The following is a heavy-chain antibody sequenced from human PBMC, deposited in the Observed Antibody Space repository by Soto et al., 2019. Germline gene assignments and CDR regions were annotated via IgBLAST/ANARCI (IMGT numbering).Heavy chain of an antibody. CDR2: IEPSDSDT. CDR3: ARQDTAHCYGRHA. CDR1: GYSFTSYW. D-gene: IGHD5-18*01. V-gene: IGHV5-10-1*01. J-gene: IGHJ6*02. Sequence: XESLKISCKGCGYSFTSYWISWVRQMPGKGLEWMGSIEPSDSDTNYSPSFRGHVTSSADKSIGSAYLQWSSLKASDTAMYYCARQDTAHCYGRHAWGQGNTVTVSS.